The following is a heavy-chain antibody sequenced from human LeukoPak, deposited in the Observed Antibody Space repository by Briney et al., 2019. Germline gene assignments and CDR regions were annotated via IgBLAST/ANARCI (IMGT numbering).Heavy chain of an antibody. D-gene: IGHD3-22*01. CDR2: INKNGGDQ. CDR1: GFTSSTYW. CDR3: TTYYDSGPSKD. J-gene: IGHJ4*02. Sequence: PGGSLRLSCAASGFTSSTYWMTWVRQAPGKGLEWVANINKNGGDQYYGDSVKGRFTISRDNTKNSLYLQMNSLRAEDTAMYYCTTYYDSGPSKDWGQGTLVTVSS. V-gene: IGHV3-7*05.